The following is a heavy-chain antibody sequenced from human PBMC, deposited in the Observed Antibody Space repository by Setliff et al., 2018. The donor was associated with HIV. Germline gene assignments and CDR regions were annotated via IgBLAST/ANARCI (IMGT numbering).Heavy chain of an antibody. CDR3: MRGRSITIFGVAYFDF. V-gene: IGHV4-34*01. J-gene: IGHJ4*02. Sequence: PSETLSLTCAVYGGSFSGYYWNWIRQPPGKGLEWVGEINLIGRTNYNPSLKSRVTISLDTSKNQFSLKLSSVTAADTAVYYCMRGRSITIFGVAYFDFWGQGTQGTV. CDR1: GGSFSGYY. D-gene: IGHD3-3*01. CDR2: INLIGRT.